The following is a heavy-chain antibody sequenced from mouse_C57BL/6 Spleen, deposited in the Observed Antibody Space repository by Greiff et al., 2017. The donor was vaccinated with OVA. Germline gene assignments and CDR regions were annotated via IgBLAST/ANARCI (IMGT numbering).Heavy chain of an antibody. Sequence: EVQLVESGGGLVQPGGSMKLSCSASGFTFSDAWMDWVRQSPEKGLEWVAEIRNKANNHATYYAESVKGRFTISRDDSKSSVYLQMNSLRAEDTGIYYCTKTYYSNYEGFDYWGQGTTLTVSS. CDR3: TKTYYSNYEGFDY. D-gene: IGHD2-5*01. V-gene: IGHV6-6*01. J-gene: IGHJ2*01. CDR2: IRNKANNHAT. CDR1: GFTFSDAW.